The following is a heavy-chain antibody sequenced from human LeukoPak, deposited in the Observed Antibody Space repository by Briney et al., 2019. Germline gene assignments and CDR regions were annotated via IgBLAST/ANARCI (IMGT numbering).Heavy chain of an antibody. J-gene: IGHJ4*02. Sequence: PGGPLKLSCAASGFTFSGSAMHGFPQASGKGLEGVGRIRSKANSYATAYAASVKGRFTISRDDSKNTAYLQMNSLKTEDTAVYYCTRRDTAMVNFDYWGQGTLVTVSS. V-gene: IGHV3-73*01. CDR1: GFTFSGSA. D-gene: IGHD5-18*01. CDR2: IRSKANSYAT. CDR3: TRRDTAMVNFDY.